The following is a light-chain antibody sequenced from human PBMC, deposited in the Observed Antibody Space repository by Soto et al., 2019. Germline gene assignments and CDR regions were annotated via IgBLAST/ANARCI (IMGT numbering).Light chain of an antibody. CDR2: MPS. Sequence: DIVMTQSPLSLPVTPGEPSSISCRSRQSLLSTTGYNYVDCFLQKPGQSPQLLLYMPSNRPSGVPDRFRGSGSGTEYTLKISRVEAEDVGVYYCMQPLHAPWTFGQGTKLEIK. CDR1: QSLLSTTGYNY. V-gene: IGKV2-28*01. CDR3: MQPLHAPWT. J-gene: IGKJ1*01.